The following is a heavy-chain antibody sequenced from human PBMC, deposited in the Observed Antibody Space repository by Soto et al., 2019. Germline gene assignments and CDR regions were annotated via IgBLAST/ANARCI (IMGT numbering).Heavy chain of an antibody. CDR2: ISAYNGNT. CDR3: ARVGRYYYDSSGYLNFDY. CDR1: GYTFTSYG. Sequence: QVQLVQSGAEVKKPGASVKVSCKASGYTFTSYGISWVRQAPGQGLEWMGWISAYNGNTNYAQKLQGRVTMTTDTSPSTAYMELRSLRSDDTAVYYCARVGRYYYDSSGYLNFDYWGQGTLVTVSS. V-gene: IGHV1-18*01. D-gene: IGHD3-22*01. J-gene: IGHJ4*02.